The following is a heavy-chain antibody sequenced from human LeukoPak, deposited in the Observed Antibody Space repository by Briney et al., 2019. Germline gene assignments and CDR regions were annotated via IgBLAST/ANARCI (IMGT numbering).Heavy chain of an antibody. V-gene: IGHV4-31*02. Sequence: PSETLSLTCNVSGASMRSETHYWSWLRQHPGKGPEWIAYIYYTAGAYYNPSLESRVSISLDASENQFSLKLSSVTAVDTAVYYCAKDPSALRVYYFDYWGQGTLVTVSS. J-gene: IGHJ4*02. CDR1: GASMRSETHY. D-gene: IGHD3-16*01. CDR2: IYYTAGA. CDR3: AKDPSALRVYYFDY.